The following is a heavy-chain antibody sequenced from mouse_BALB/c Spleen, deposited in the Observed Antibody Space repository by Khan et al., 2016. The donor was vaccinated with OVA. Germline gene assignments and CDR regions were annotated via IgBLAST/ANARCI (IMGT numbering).Heavy chain of an antibody. CDR2: ILPGSGRN. Sequence: QVQLQQPGAELMKPGASVKISCKATGYTFSSYWIEWVKQRPGHGLEWIGEILPGSGRNNYNEKFKGKATFTADTSSNTAYMQLSNLTSDDSAVYYCARRNSYGRSSWFGYWCQGPLVTVSA. V-gene: IGHV1-9*01. CDR1: GYTFSSYW. CDR3: ARRNSYGRSSWFGY. D-gene: IGHD1-1*01. J-gene: IGHJ3*01.